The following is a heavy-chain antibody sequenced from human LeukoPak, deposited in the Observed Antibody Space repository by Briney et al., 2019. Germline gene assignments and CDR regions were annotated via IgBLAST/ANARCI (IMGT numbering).Heavy chain of an antibody. J-gene: IGHJ4*02. V-gene: IGHV1-18*01. Sequence: ASVKVSCEASGYTFTSYGISWVRQAPGQGLEWMGWISAYNGDTNYAQKLQGRVTMTTDTATSTAYLQLSSLRSEDTAVYYCALQVVDSNERFLEFDYWGQGPLVSVSS. CDR1: GYTFTSYG. CDR2: ISAYNGDT. D-gene: IGHD3-3*01. CDR3: ALQVVDSNERFLEFDY.